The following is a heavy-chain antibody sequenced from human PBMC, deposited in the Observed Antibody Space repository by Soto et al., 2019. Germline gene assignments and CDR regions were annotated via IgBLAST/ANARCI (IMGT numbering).Heavy chain of an antibody. CDR3: ARDPEEDYIAAAGTVVLQPY. D-gene: IGHD6-13*01. V-gene: IGHV3-66*01. CDR2: IYSGGST. CDR1: GFTLSSEL. J-gene: IGHJ4*02. Sequence: SAKLARAAPGFTLSSELICWARLVPGKGLECVSVIYSGGSTYYADSVKGRFTISRDNSKNTLYLQMNSLRAEDTAVYYCARDPEEDYIAAAGTVVLQPYWGQGT.